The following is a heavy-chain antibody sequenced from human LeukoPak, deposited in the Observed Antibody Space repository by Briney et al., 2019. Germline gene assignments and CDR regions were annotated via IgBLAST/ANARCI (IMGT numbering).Heavy chain of an antibody. CDR3: AKAKGGWYLGYFDS. CDR2: ISGNDDTT. V-gene: IGHV3-23*01. D-gene: IGHD6-19*01. J-gene: IGHJ4*02. Sequence: QPGGPLRLSCAASGFTFSNHAMSWVRQAPGKGLEWVSVISGNDDTTYYADSVEGRFTISRDNSKNTLYLQLNSLRAEDTAVYSCAKAKGGWYLGYFDSWGQGTLVTVSS. CDR1: GFTFSNHA.